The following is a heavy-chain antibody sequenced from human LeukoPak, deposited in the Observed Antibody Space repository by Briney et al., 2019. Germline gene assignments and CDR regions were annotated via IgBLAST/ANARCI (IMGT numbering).Heavy chain of an antibody. V-gene: IGHV3-23*01. CDR1: GFTFSTYA. D-gene: IGHD3-9*01. J-gene: IGHJ4*02. Sequence: GGSLRLSCAASGFTFSTYAMTWVRQAPGKGLEWVSTISASGDFTIYADSVKGPFTISTDNSQNTLYLQMNSLRAEDTAVYYCATARSNTGYFLWWGQGTLVTVSS. CDR2: ISASGDFT. CDR3: ATARSNTGYFLW.